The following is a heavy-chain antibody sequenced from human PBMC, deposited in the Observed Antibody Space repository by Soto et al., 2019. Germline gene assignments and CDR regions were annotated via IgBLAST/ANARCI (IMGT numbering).Heavy chain of an antibody. D-gene: IGHD3-10*01. CDR3: ANYGSGSYYNVYVGRYYYMDV. CDR2: ISGSGGST. Sequence: GGSLRLSCAASGFNFSSYTLNWVRQAPGKGLEWVSAISGSGGSTYYADSVKGRFTISRDNSKNTLYLQMNSLRAEDTAVYYCANYGSGSYYNVYVGRYYYMDVWGKGTTVTVSS. V-gene: IGHV3-23*01. CDR1: GFNFSSYT. J-gene: IGHJ6*03.